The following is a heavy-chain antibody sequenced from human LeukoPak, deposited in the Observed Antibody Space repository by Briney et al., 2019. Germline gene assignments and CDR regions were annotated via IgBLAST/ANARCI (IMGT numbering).Heavy chain of an antibody. CDR2: ISSSSSYI. V-gene: IGHV3-21*01. J-gene: IGHJ6*04. CDR3: AELGITMIGGV. Sequence: GGSLRLSCAASGFTFSSYSMNWVRQAPGKGLQWVSSISSSSSYIYYADSVKGRFTISRDNAKNSLYLQMNSLRAEDTAVYYCAELGITMIGGVWGKGTTVTISS. D-gene: IGHD3-10*02. CDR1: GFTFSSYS.